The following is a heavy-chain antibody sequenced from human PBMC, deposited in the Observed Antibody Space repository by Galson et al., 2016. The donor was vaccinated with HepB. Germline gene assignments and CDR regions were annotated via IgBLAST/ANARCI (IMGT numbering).Heavy chain of an antibody. D-gene: IGHD3-10*01. Sequence: SLRLSCAASGFSFSTSWMNWVRQAPGKGLEWVANIKEDGSGKTYVDSVKGRFTISRDNGKNSLYLQMNSLRAEDTAVYYCARGRGPTDWGQGTLVTVSS. CDR2: IKEDGSGK. CDR1: GFSFSTSW. CDR3: ARGRGPTD. V-gene: IGHV3-7*01. J-gene: IGHJ1*01.